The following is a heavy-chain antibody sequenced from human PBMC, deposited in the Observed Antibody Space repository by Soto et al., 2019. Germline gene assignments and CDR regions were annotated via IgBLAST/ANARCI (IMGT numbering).Heavy chain of an antibody. Sequence: SETLCLTCTVSGASITFGGYSWSWIRQTPGKGLEWIGYINHLETTFYNPSFESRLTLSIDRAKNQFSLKLHSMSAADRAVYFCARGGGSDSFDYWGQGILVTVSS. CDR1: GASITFGGYS. J-gene: IGHJ4*02. CDR3: ARGGGSDSFDY. V-gene: IGHV4-30-2*01. CDR2: INHLETT. D-gene: IGHD1-26*01.